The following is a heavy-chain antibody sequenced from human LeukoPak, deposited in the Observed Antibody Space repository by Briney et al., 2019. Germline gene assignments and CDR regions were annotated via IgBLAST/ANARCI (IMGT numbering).Heavy chain of an antibody. CDR1: GFTFDDYT. V-gene: IGHV3-7*01. D-gene: IGHD2-2*01. CDR3: ARAECTSCPLDWFDP. Sequence: PGGSLRLSCAASGFTFDDYTMHWVRQAPGKGLEWVANIKQDGSEKYYVDSVKGRFTISRDNAKNSLYLQMNSLRAEDTAVYYCARAECTSCPLDWFDPWGQGTLVTVSS. J-gene: IGHJ5*02. CDR2: IKQDGSEK.